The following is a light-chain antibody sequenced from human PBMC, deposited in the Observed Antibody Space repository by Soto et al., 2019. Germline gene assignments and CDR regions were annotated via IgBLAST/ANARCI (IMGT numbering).Light chain of an antibody. CDR1: QSTSTY. CDR2: AAT. Sequence: DIQMTQSPSSLSASVGDGVTITCRASQSTSTYLNWYQQKPGKAPKLLIYAATNLQSGVPSRFSGSGSGTDFTLTISSLQPEDFATYVCQQSYSTPYTFGQGTKLEIK. J-gene: IGKJ2*01. CDR3: QQSYSTPYT. V-gene: IGKV1-39*01.